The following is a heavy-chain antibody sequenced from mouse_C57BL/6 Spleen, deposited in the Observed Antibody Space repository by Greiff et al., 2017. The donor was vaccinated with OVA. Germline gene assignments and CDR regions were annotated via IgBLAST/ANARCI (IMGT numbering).Heavy chain of an antibody. CDR1: GFTFSDYY. Sequence: EVKLVESGGGLVQPGGSLKLSCAASGFTFSDYYMYWVRQTPEKRLEWVAYISNGGGSTYYPDTVKGRFTISRDNAKNTLYLQMSRLKSEDTAMYYCARFYYYGSSYENYYAMDYWGQGTSVTVSS. V-gene: IGHV5-12*01. CDR3: ARFYYYGSSYENYYAMDY. J-gene: IGHJ4*01. D-gene: IGHD1-1*01. CDR2: ISNGGGST.